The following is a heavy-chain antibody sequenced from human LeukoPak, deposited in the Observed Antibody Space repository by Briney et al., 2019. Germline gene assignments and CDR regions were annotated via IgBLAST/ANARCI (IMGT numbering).Heavy chain of an antibody. CDR1: GYSFTSYW. CDR2: IFGGGSDT. Sequence: GESLKISCRGSGYSFTSYWIAWVRQMPGKGLEWMGIIFGGGSDTRYSPSFQGQVTISADKSIGTAYLQWSSLKASDTAMYYCARQNRGGYDPAKYWGQGTLVTVAS. V-gene: IGHV5-51*01. D-gene: IGHD5-12*01. J-gene: IGHJ4*02. CDR3: ARQNRGGYDPAKY.